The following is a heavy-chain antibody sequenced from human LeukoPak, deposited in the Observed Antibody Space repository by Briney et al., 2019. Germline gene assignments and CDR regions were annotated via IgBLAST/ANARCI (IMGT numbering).Heavy chain of an antibody. J-gene: IGHJ4*02. CDR1: GFTFSSYA. CDR3: ARELEQWLVLSY. D-gene: IGHD6-19*01. V-gene: IGHV3-30-3*01. CDR2: ISYDGSNK. Sequence: GGSLRLSCAASGFTFSSYAMHWVRQAPGKGLEWVAVISYDGSNKYYADSVKGRFTISRDNSKNTLYLQMNSLRAEDTAVCYCARELEQWLVLSYWGQGTLVTVSS.